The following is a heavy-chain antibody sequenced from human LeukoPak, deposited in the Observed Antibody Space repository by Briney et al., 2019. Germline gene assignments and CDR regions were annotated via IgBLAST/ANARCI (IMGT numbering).Heavy chain of an antibody. J-gene: IGHJ4*02. CDR2: IVVGSGDT. CDR1: GFTFASSI. Sequence: SVKVSCKASGFTFASSIIQWVRQARGQRLEWIGWIVVGSGDTVYAQRFQERVTITRDVSAGTAYMELSSLGSEDTAVYFCAADDFSTTEPIDSWGQGTLVSVSS. D-gene: IGHD3-3*01. CDR3: AADDFSTTEPIDS. V-gene: IGHV1-58*02.